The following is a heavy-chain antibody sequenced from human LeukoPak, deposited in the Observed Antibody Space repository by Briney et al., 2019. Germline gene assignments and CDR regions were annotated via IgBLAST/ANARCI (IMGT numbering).Heavy chain of an antibody. D-gene: IGHD5-18*01. CDR2: IRSNAYSGTT. Sequence: GGYLRLSCTTSGFTGGDHAMSWVRHAPGKGLEGVGFIRSNAYSGTTEYAASVKGRFAISRDDSKSVVYLQMNSLKSEDTAVYYCSRGPIQLWVHNGMDVWGQGTTVTVSS. CDR3: SRGPIQLWVHNGMDV. V-gene: IGHV3-49*04. J-gene: IGHJ6*02. CDR1: GFTGGDHA.